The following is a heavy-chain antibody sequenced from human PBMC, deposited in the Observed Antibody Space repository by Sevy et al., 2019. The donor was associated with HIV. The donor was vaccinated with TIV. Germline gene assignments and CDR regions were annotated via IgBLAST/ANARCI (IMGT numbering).Heavy chain of an antibody. CDR3: TRALQDYYDSSGPFDY. V-gene: IGHV3-49*03. CDR2: IRSKAYGGTT. CDR1: GFTFGDYA. Sequence: GGSLRLSCTASGFTFGDYAMSWFHQAPGKGLEWVGFIRSKAYGGTTEYAASVKGRFTISRDDSKSIAYLQMNSLKTEDTAVYYCTRALQDYYDSSGPFDYWGQGPLVTVSS. J-gene: IGHJ4*02. D-gene: IGHD3-22*01.